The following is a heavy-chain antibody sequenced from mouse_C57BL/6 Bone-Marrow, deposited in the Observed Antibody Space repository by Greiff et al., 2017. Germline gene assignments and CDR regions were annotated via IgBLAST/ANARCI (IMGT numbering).Heavy chain of an antibody. D-gene: IGHD6-1*01. J-gene: IGHJ2*01. CDR1: GYTFPDYY. Sequence: DVQLQESGPVLVKPGASVKMSCQASGYTFPDYYINWVKQSHGKSLEWIGVINPYNGGTSYNQKFKGKATLTVDKSSSTAYMELNSLTSEDSAVYYCARRLSFDYWGQGTTLTVSS. CDR3: ARRLSFDY. CDR2: INPYNGGT. V-gene: IGHV1-19*01.